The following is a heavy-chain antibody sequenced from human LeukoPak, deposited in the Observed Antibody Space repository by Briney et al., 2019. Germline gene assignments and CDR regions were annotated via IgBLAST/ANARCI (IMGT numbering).Heavy chain of an antibody. J-gene: IGHJ3*02. V-gene: IGHV1-8*01. CDR3: ARVELGSKIHAFDI. Sequence: ASVKVSCKASGYTFTSYDINWVRQATGQGLEWMGWMNPNSGNTGYAQKFQGRVTMTRNTSISTAYMELSSLRSEDTAVYYCARVELGSKIHAFDIWGQGTMVTVSS. CDR2: MNPNSGNT. CDR1: GYTFTSYD. D-gene: IGHD3-10*01.